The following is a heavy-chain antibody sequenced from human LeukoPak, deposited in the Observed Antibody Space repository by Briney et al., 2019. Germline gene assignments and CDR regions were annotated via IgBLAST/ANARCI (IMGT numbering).Heavy chain of an antibody. V-gene: IGHV1-18*01. CDR2: ISAYNGNT. Sequence: ASVKVSCKASGYTFNSYGISWVRQAPGQGLEWMGWISAYNGNTSYAQKLQGRVAMTTDTSTSTAYMELRSLTSDDTAVYYCARGVLQQWLVRLVDYWGQGTLVTVSS. CDR1: GYTFNSYG. J-gene: IGHJ4*02. CDR3: ARGVLQQWLVRLVDY. D-gene: IGHD6-19*01.